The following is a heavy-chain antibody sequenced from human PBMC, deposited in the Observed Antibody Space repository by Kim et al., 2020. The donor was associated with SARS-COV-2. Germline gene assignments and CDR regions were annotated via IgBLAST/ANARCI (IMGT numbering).Heavy chain of an antibody. V-gene: IGHV1-2*06. J-gene: IGHJ4*02. Sequence: ASVKVSCKASGYTFTGYYIHWVRQAPGQGLEWMGRIIPNSGGTIYAQRFHGRVTMTRDTSTNTAYMELSRLRSDDTAVYFCAKDSAFDSSFHYWGQGTLV. D-gene: IGHD3-22*01. CDR2: IIPNSGGT. CDR1: GYTFTGYY. CDR3: AKDSAFDSSFHY.